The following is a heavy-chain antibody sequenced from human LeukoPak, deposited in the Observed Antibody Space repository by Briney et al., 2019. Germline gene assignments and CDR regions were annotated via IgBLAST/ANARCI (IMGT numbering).Heavy chain of an antibody. CDR2: INHSGST. V-gene: IGHV4-34*01. Sequence: SETLSLTCTVSGGSISSYYWSWIRQPPGKGLEWIGEINHSGSTNYNPSLKSRVTISVDTSKNQFSLKLSSVTAADTAVYYCARGVITMVRGVISRGVRKVYFDYWGQGTLVTVSS. CDR1: GGSISSYY. J-gene: IGHJ4*02. CDR3: ARGVITMVRGVISRGVRKVYFDY. D-gene: IGHD3-10*01.